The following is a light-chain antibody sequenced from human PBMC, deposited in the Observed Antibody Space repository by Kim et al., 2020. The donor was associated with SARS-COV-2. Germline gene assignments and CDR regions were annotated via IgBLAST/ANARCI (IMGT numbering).Light chain of an antibody. Sequence: ASLGDRVTITCRASESIPRLLAWYQQKPGKAPKLLIYETSNLEGGVPSRFSGSGSETEFTLTISSLQPDDIATYYCQHYNSYPWTFGQGTKVDIK. CDR1: ESIPRL. CDR2: ETS. CDR3: QHYNSYPWT. J-gene: IGKJ1*01. V-gene: IGKV1-5*03.